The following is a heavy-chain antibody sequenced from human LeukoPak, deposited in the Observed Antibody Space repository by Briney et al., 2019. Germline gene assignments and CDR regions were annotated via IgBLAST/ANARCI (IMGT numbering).Heavy chain of an antibody. CDR1: GFTFSSYA. V-gene: IGHV3-23*01. D-gene: IGHD3-3*01. J-gene: IGHJ6*02. CDR2: ISGSGGST. CDR3: AKSVAIYFYYGLDV. Sequence: GGSLRLSCAASGFTFSSYAMSWVRQAPGKGLEWVSAISGSGGSTYYADSVKGRFTISRDNSKNTLYLQMNSLRAEDTAVYYCAKSVAIYFYYGLDVWGQGTTVTVSS.